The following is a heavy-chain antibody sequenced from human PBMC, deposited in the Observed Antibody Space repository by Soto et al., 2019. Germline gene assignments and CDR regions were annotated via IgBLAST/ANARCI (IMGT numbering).Heavy chain of an antibody. Sequence: PSETLSLTCAVSGGSISSSSSYWGWIRQPPGKGLEWIGTIYYSGSTYYNPSLKSRVTISVDTSKNQFSLKLSSVTAADIAVYYCATITAFSKVLDVLGNGTTMTVSS. V-gene: IGHV4-39*01. CDR3: ATITAFSKVLDV. CDR1: GGSISSSSSY. J-gene: IGHJ6*04. CDR2: IYYSGST. D-gene: IGHD3-10*01.